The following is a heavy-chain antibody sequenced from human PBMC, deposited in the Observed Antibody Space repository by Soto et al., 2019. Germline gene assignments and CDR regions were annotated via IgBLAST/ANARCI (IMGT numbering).Heavy chain of an antibody. V-gene: IGHV3-33*01. CDR1: GFTFSSYG. Sequence: GGSLRLSCAASGFTFSSYGMHWVRQAPGKGLEWVAVIWYDGSNKYYADSVKGRFTISRDNSKNTLYLQMNSLRAEDTAVYYCARGSRDITMIVVVKTGVDYWGQGTLVTVSS. CDR3: ARGSRDITMIVVVKTGVDY. J-gene: IGHJ4*02. D-gene: IGHD3-22*01. CDR2: IWYDGSNK.